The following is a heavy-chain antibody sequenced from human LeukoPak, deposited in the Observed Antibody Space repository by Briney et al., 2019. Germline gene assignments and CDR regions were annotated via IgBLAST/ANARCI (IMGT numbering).Heavy chain of an antibody. CDR1: GFTFSSFS. CDR3: ASLERYGAAFDI. Sequence: GGSLRLSCAASGFTFSSFSMNWVRQAPGEGLEWVSYISSSSSTIYYADSVKGRFTISRDNAKNSLYLQMNSLRDEDTAVYYCASLERYGAAFDIWGQGTMVTVSS. CDR2: ISSSSSTI. D-gene: IGHD3-10*01. V-gene: IGHV3-48*02. J-gene: IGHJ3*02.